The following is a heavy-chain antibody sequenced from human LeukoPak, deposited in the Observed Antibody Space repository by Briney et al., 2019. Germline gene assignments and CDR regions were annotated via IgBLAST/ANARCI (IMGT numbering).Heavy chain of an antibody. V-gene: IGHV4-59*12. CDR3: ARVVAAAGNNWFDP. CDR2: IYYSGST. J-gene: IGHJ5*02. CDR1: GGSISSYY. D-gene: IGHD6-13*01. Sequence: SETLSLTCTVSGGSISSYYWSWIRQPPGKGLEWIGYIYYSGSTNYNPSLKSRVTISVDTSKNQFSLKLNSVTAADTAVYYCARVVAAAGNNWFDPWGQGTLVTVFS.